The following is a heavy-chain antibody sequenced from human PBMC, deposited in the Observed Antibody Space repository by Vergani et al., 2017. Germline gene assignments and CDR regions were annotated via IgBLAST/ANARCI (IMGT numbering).Heavy chain of an antibody. Sequence: QVQLQESGPGLVRPSETLSLTCSVSGTSVSSGTHYWNWIRQPADKTLEWIGRIYTSGSTDYNPTLRSRITLSLFRSTNQVSLKVSSVTAADTAVYFCARDTAVADDVFDLWGQGTLVSVSA. V-gene: IGHV4-61*02. CDR1: GTSVSSGTHY. CDR3: ARDTAVADDVFDL. J-gene: IGHJ3*01. CDR2: IYTSGST. D-gene: IGHD4-23*01.